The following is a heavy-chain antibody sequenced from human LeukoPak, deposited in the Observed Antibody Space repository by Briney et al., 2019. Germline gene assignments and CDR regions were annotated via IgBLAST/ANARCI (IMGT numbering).Heavy chain of an antibody. CDR2: IYYSGST. D-gene: IGHD1-1*01. Sequence: SETLSLTCTVSGGSISSYYWSWIRQPPGKGLEWIGYIYYSGSTNYNPSLKSRVTISVDTSKNQFSLKLSSVTAADTAVYYCAREGINWNDPYYYYYMDVWGKGTTVTVSS. CDR3: AREGINWNDPYYYYYMDV. J-gene: IGHJ6*03. V-gene: IGHV4-59*01. CDR1: GGSISSYY.